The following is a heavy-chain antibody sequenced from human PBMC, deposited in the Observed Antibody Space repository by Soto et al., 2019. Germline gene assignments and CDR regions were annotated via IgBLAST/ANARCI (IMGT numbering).Heavy chain of an antibody. D-gene: IGHD3-3*01. V-gene: IGHV3-23*01. CDR2: ISGSGGST. CDR1: GFTFSSYA. Sequence: EVQLLESGGGLVQPGGSLRLSCAASGFTFSSYAMSWVRQAPGKGLEWVSAISGSGGSTYYADSVKGRFTISRDNSKNTLYLQMNSMRAEDTAVYYCAKDYYSGSLRFLEWLFPPFDYWGQGTLVTVSS. CDR3: AKDYYSGSLRFLEWLFPPFDY. J-gene: IGHJ4*02.